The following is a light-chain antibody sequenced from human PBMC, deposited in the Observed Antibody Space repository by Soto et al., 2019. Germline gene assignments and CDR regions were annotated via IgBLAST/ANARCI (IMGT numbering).Light chain of an antibody. V-gene: IGKV3-11*01. CDR1: RNVRSY. CDR2: DAS. J-gene: IGKJ5*01. CDR3: QQRYAWPPIT. Sequence: EIVLTQSPSTLSLSPGERATLSCRASRNVRSYLAWYQQKPGQAPRLLIYDASNRAAGIPARFSGSGSETDFTLTISNLEHADFAVYYCQQRYAWPPITFGQGTRLEIK.